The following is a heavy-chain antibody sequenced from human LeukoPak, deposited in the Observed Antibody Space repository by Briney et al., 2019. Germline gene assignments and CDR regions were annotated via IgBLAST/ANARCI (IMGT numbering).Heavy chain of an antibody. D-gene: IGHD1-26*01. CDR1: GFTFSNYW. CDR2: IRRDGSET. V-gene: IGHV3-7*01. J-gene: IGHJ4*02. CDR3: ATFPSGSWSAY. Sequence: PGGSLRLSCAASGFTFSNYWMTWVRRAPGKGLEWVANIRRDGSETHYVDSVMGRFTISRDNAKNSLYLQMNSLRAEDTAVYYCATFPSGSWSAYWGQGTLVTVSS.